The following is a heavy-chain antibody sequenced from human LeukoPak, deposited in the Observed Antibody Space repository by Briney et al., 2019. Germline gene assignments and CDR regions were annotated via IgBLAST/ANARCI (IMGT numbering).Heavy chain of an antibody. CDR2: ISGSGGST. D-gene: IGHD6-6*01. J-gene: IGHJ4*02. Sequence: GGSLRLSCAASGFTFSSYAMSWVRRAPGKGLEWVSGISGSGGSTYSADSVKGRFTISRDNSKNTLYLQMNSLRAEDTAVYYCAKHTEYSSSSGFDYWGQGTLVTVSS. V-gene: IGHV3-23*01. CDR1: GFTFSSYA. CDR3: AKHTEYSSSSGFDY.